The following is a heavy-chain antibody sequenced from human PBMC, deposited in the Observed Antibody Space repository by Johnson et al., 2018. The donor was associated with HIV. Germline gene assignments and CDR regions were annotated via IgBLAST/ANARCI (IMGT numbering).Heavy chain of an antibody. CDR2: ISSSGSTI. J-gene: IGHJ3*01. V-gene: IGHV3-11*04. Sequence: QVQLVESGGGVVQPGRSLRLSCAASGFTFSDYYMSWIRQAPGKGLEWVSYISSSGSTIYYADSVKGRFTISRDNAKNTMFVQMNSLRAEDTAVYYCARSGPNWAFDFWGQWTMVTVSS. CDR3: ARSGPNWAFDF. CDR1: GFTFSDYY. D-gene: IGHD1-1*01.